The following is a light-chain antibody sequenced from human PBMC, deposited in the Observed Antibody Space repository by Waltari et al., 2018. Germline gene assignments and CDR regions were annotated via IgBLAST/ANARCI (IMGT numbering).Light chain of an antibody. CDR2: GDF. Sequence: VLTQSPGSLSLSPGERATLYCRASPSLRSGLLAWYQHKRGKAPRLVIYGDFSRATGFPDRFTGRGSGTDYTLIISRLEPEDSAVYYCQQYDRSPYNFGQGTNLEIK. CDR1: PSLRSGL. V-gene: IGKV3-20*01. J-gene: IGKJ2*01. CDR3: QQYDRSPYN.